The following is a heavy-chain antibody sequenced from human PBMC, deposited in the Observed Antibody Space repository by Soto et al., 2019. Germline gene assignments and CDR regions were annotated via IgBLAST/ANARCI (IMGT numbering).Heavy chain of an antibody. D-gene: IGHD2-21*01. CDR1: GYTFTDSA. J-gene: IGHJ4*02. V-gene: IGHV1-3*01. Sequence: ASVKVSCKASGYTFTDSAIHWVRQAPGQSLEWLGWIAPGNGNTKYSQNFQGRVSITRDTSATTAYMELSSLRSEDTAVYYCAKGSRMWTPDYWGQGTLVTVSS. CDR3: AKGSRMWTPDY. CDR2: IAPGNGNT.